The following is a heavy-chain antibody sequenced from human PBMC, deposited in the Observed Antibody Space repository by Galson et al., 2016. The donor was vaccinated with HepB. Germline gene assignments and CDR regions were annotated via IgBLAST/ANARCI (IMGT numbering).Heavy chain of an antibody. CDR2: ISGSGGST. Sequence: SLRLSCAASGLTFSSSAMSWVRQAPGKGLEWVSAISGSGGSTYYADSVEGRFTISRDNSKNTLYLQMNSLRAEDTAVYYCARHKVATIGFDYWGQGTLVIVSS. D-gene: IGHD5-12*01. CDR1: GLTFSSSA. CDR3: ARHKVATIGFDY. J-gene: IGHJ4*02. V-gene: IGHV3-23*01.